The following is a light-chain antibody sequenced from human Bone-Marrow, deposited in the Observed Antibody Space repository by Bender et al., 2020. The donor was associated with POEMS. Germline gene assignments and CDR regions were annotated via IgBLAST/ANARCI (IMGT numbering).Light chain of an antibody. Sequence: QSVLPPPPSVSGAPRQRVIISCNGSSPNIGAAFEVYWYQHFPGAAPKLLIYANTNRPSGVPDRFSGSKSGTSASLAITGLQAEDEADYYCQSCDSNLNDVVFGGGTKLTVL. CDR2: ANT. V-gene: IGLV1-40*01. J-gene: IGLJ2*01. CDR1: SPNIGAAFE. CDR3: QSCDSNLNDVV.